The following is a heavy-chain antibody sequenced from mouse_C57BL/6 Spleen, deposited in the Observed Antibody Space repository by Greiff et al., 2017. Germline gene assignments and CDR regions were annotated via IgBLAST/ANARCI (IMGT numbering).Heavy chain of an antibody. D-gene: IGHD2-4*01. J-gene: IGHJ3*01. CDR2: LGPGSGST. V-gene: IGHV1-77*01. CDR1: GYTFTAYY. Sequence: QVQLQQSGAELVKPGASVKISCKASGYTFTAYYINWVKQRPGQGLAWIGKLGPGSGSTYYNEKFKGKATLTADNSSSTAYMQLSSLTSEDSAVYFCASLYEYVWFAYWGQGTLGTVSA. CDR3: ASLYEYVWFAY.